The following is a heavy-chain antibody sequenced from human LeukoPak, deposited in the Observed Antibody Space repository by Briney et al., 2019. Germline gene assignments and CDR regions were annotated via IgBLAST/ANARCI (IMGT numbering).Heavy chain of an antibody. D-gene: IGHD3-3*01. CDR3: AKVLPIYFSPSSWFDP. Sequence: PGGTLRLSCAASGFTFSTFAMIWVRQPPGKGLEWVSSIFPSGGEIHYADSVRGRFTISRDNSKSTLSLQMNSLRAEDTAVYYCAKVLPIYFSPSSWFDPWGQGTLVTVSS. V-gene: IGHV3-23*01. J-gene: IGHJ5*02. CDR2: IFPSGGEI. CDR1: GFTFSTFA.